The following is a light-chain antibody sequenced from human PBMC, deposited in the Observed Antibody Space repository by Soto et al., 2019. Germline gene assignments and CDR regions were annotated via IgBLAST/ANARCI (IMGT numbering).Light chain of an antibody. CDR2: GNT. V-gene: IGLV1-40*01. CDR1: SSNIGAGYD. J-gene: IGLJ1*01. CDR3: QSYDSTLRARYV. Sequence: QSVLTQPPSVSGAPGQRVTISCTGSSSNIGAGYDVHWYQQRPGTAPKLLIFGNTNRPSGVPDRFSGYKYGKSASLAITGLQAEDEGDYYCQSYDSTLRARYVFGTGTKVTVL.